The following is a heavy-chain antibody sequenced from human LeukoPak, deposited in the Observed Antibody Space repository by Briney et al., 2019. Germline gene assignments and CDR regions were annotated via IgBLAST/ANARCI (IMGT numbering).Heavy chain of an antibody. V-gene: IGHV3-20*04. Sequence: GGSLRLSCAASGFTFDDYGMSWVRQAPGKGLEWVSGINWNGGSTGYADSVKGRFTISRDNAKNSLYLQMNSLRAEDTAVYYCAKRMARQLDLDYWGQGTLVTVSS. D-gene: IGHD6-13*01. CDR3: AKRMARQLDLDY. CDR2: INWNGGST. J-gene: IGHJ4*02. CDR1: GFTFDDYG.